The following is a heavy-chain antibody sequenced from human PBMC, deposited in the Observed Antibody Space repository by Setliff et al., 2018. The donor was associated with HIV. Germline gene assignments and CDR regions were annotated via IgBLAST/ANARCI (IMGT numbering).Heavy chain of an antibody. CDR3: ATYSAGEGGRGH. Sequence: SETLSLTCSVSGDSIGAYHWSWIRQPPGRGLEWIGYNHSSGTTHYNPSLSSRVTISFDASKKYFSLKLTSVTAADTAMYYCATYSAGEGGRGHWGQGTLVTVSS. V-gene: IGHV4-59*01. CDR2: NHSSGTT. D-gene: IGHD2-15*01. J-gene: IGHJ4*02. CDR1: GDSIGAYH.